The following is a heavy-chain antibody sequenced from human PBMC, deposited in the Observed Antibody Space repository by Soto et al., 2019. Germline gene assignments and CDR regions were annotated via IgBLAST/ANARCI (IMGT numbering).Heavy chain of an antibody. Sequence: AASVKVSXQGSGYTFTGYYVHWVRQAPGQGLEWMGWINPNSGGTNYAQKFQGWVTMTRGTSISTAYMELSRLRSDDTAVYYCARESYYYDSSGYPHAFDIWGQGTMVTVSS. D-gene: IGHD3-22*01. CDR1: GYTFTGYY. J-gene: IGHJ3*02. V-gene: IGHV1-2*04. CDR2: INPNSGGT. CDR3: ARESYYYDSSGYPHAFDI.